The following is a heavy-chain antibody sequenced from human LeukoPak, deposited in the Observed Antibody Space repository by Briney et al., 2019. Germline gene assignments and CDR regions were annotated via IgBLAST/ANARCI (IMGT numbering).Heavy chain of an antibody. CDR1: GFTFSSYA. D-gene: IGHD2-15*01. V-gene: IGHV3-30-3*01. CDR2: VSYDGSNK. J-gene: IGHJ6*02. CDR3: ARDLRDNGMDV. Sequence: GRSLRLSCAASGFTFSSYAMHWVRQAPGKGLEWVAVVSYDGSNKYYADSVKGRFTISRDNSKNTLYLQMNSLRAEDTAVYYCARDLRDNGMDVWGQGTTVTVS.